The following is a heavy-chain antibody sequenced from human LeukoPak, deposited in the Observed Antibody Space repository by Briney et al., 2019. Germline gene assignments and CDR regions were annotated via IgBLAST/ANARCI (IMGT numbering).Heavy chain of an antibody. Sequence: ASVKVSCKASGGTFSSYAISWVRQAPGQGLEWMGWISAYNGNTNYAQKLQGRVTMTTDTSTSTAYMELRSLRSDDTAVYYCARSAPLWFGELAGMNAFDIWGQGTMVTVSS. CDR2: ISAYNGNT. CDR1: GGTFSSYA. D-gene: IGHD3-10*01. V-gene: IGHV1-18*01. J-gene: IGHJ3*02. CDR3: ARSAPLWFGELAGMNAFDI.